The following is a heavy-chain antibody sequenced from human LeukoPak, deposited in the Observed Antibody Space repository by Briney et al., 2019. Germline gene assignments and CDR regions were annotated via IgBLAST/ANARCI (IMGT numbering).Heavy chain of an antibody. CDR1: GFTFSSYD. CDR2: ISYDGSNK. V-gene: IGHV3-30*18. CDR3: AKDSNYYDSSGYHGYFDY. D-gene: IGHD3-22*01. Sequence: GRSLRLSCAASGFTFSSYDMHWVRQAPGKGLEWVAVISYDGSNKYYADSVKGRFTISRDNSKNTLYLQMNSLRAEGTAVYYCAKDSNYYDSSGYHGYFDYWGQGTLVTVSS. J-gene: IGHJ4*02.